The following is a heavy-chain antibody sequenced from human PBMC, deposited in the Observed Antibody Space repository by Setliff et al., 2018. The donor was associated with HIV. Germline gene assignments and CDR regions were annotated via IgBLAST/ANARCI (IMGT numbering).Heavy chain of an antibody. CDR2: IYYTGSP. D-gene: IGHD4-17*01. J-gene: IGHJ6*04. V-gene: IGHV4-39*01. Sequence: PSETLSLTCTVSGDSISSSIYYWGGVRQPPGKGLEWIGGIYYTGSPFYNPSLKSRLTISVDTSNNQFSLKLSSVTAADTAVYYCARGGGTPSPIDYQHKIDVWGKGTTVTVSS. CDR3: ARGGGTPSPIDYQHKIDV. CDR1: GDSISSSIYY.